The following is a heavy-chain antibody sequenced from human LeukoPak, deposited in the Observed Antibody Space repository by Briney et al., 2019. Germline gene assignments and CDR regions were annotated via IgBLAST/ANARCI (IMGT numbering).Heavy chain of an antibody. CDR2: IFYSGST. CDR1: GGSISTSNYY. CDR3: ARGYAGFIRGHYYFDC. Sequence: SETLSLTCTVSGGSISTSNYYWGWIRQPPGKGLEWIGNIFYSGSTYYSPSLKSRVTISLDTSRNQFSLKLSSVTAADTAVYYCARGYAGFIRGHYYFDCWGQGTLVTVSS. V-gene: IGHV4-39*07. D-gene: IGHD1-1*01. J-gene: IGHJ4*02.